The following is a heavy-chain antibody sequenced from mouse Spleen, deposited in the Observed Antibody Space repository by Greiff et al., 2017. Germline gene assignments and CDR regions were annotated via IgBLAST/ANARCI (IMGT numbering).Heavy chain of an antibody. CDR2: ISRGSSTL. J-gene: IGHJ4*01. D-gene: IGHD2-14*01. CDR1: GFTFSDNG. CDR3: ARDYRYHYYALDY. V-gene: IGHV5-17*01. Sequence: EVKVVESGGGLVKPGGSLKLSCAASGFTFSDNGMHWVRQTPEKGLEWVAYISRGSSTLSYVDTVKGRFTISRDDAKNTLFLQMTSLRSDDTAMYYCARDYRYHYYALDYWGQGTSVTVSS.